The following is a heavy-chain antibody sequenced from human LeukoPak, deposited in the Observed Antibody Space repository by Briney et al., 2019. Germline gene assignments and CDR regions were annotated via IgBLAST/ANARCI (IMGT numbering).Heavy chain of an antibody. CDR2: ISPDNGVT. CDR1: GYTFTDYY. D-gene: IGHD4-17*01. CDR3: ARKTTALDY. V-gene: IGHV1-2*06. Sequence: ASVKVSCKTSGYTFTDYYLYWVRQAPGQGPEWMGRISPDNGVTKIAQKFQGRVTMTRDTSINTIYMELGRLTGYDTAVYYCARKTTALDYWGQGTQISV. J-gene: IGHJ4*02.